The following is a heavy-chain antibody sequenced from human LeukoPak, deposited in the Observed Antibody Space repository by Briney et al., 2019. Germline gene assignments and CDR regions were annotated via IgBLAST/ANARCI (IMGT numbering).Heavy chain of an antibody. CDR1: GFTFSSYS. V-gene: IGHV3-21*01. CDR2: ISSSSSYI. J-gene: IGHJ4*02. CDR3: ARDHVVPAAIPVLDDY. Sequence: PGGSLRLSCAASGFTFSSYSMNWVRQAPGKGLEWVSSISSSSSYIYYADSVKGRFTISRDNAKNSLYLQMNSLRAEDTAVYYCARDHVVPAAIPVLDDYWGQGTLVTVSS. D-gene: IGHD2-2*02.